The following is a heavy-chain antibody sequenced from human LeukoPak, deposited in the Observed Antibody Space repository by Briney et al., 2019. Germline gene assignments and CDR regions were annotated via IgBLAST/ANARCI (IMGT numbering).Heavy chain of an antibody. D-gene: IGHD6-13*01. CDR3: AKRIAAAGPYFDY. Sequence: GGSLRLSCAASGFIFSSYAMSWVRQAPGKGLEWVSAISTSGGSTYYADSVKGRFTISRDNSKNTPYLQMNSLRAEDTAVYYCAKRIAAAGPYFDYWGQGTLVTVSS. CDR2: ISTSGGST. V-gene: IGHV3-23*01. CDR1: GFIFSSYA. J-gene: IGHJ4*02.